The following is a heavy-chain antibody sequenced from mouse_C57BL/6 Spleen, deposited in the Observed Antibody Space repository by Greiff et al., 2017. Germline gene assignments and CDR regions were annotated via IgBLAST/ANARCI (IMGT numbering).Heavy chain of an antibody. Sequence: QVQLQQSGPGLVQPSQSLSITCTVSGFSLTSYGVHWVRQSPGKGLEWLGVIWRGGSTDYTAAFMSRLSITKDNSKSQVFFKMNSLQAYDTAIDYCAKNERDYAMDYWGQGTSVTVSS. CDR3: AKNERDYAMDY. J-gene: IGHJ4*01. CDR2: IWRGGST. V-gene: IGHV2-5*01. CDR1: GFSLTSYG.